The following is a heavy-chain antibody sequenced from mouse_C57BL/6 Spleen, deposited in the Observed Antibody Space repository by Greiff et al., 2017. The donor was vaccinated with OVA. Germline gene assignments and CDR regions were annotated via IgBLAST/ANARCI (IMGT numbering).Heavy chain of an antibody. J-gene: IGHJ4*01. CDR3: ARGDSAMDY. V-gene: IGHV1-78*01. CDR2: IYPRDGST. Sequence: QVPLQPSDAELVKPGASVKISCKVSGSTFTVHSLPWMQPRPEQGLAWIGYIYPRDGSTKYNEKFKGKATLTADKSSSTAYMQLNSLTSEDSAVYFCARGDSAMDYWGQGTSVTVSS. CDR1: GSTFTVHS.